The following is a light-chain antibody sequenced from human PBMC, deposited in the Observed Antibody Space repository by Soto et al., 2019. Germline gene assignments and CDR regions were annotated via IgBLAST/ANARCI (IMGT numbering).Light chain of an antibody. Sequence: QSALTQPASVSGSPGRSSTISCTGNSSDVGGYNYVSWYQQHPGKAPKLMIYDVSNRPSGVSNRFSGSKSGNTASLTISGLQAEDEADYYCSSYTSSSTRVFGTGTKVTVL. CDR1: SSDVGGYNY. CDR2: DVS. J-gene: IGLJ1*01. V-gene: IGLV2-14*01. CDR3: SSYTSSSTRV.